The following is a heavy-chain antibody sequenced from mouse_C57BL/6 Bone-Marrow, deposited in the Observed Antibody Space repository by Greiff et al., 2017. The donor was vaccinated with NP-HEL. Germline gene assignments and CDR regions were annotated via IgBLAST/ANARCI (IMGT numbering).Heavy chain of an antibody. Sequence: VKLMESGAELARPGASVKLSCKASGYTFTSYGISWVKQRTGQGLEWIGEIYPRSGNTYYNEKFKGKATLTADKSSSTAYMELRSLTSEDSAVYFCARSKGYSNFAMDYWGQGTSVTVSS. CDR3: ARSKGYSNFAMDY. D-gene: IGHD2-5*01. CDR2: IYPRSGNT. J-gene: IGHJ4*01. V-gene: IGHV1-81*01. CDR1: GYTFTSYG.